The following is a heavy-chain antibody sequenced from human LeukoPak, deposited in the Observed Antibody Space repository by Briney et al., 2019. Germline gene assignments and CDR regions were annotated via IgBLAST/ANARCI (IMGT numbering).Heavy chain of an antibody. CDR2: IIPIFGKT. D-gene: IGHD1-7*01. CDR1: GGSFSSYA. CDR3: ARGFHPQLQVHRY. J-gene: IGHJ4*02. Sequence: GASVKVSCQASGGSFSSYAYNWVRQAPGQGLEWMGGIIPIFGKTNYAQKFQGRVTISADDSRSTAYMELSSLTFEDTAVYYCARGFHPQLQVHRYWGQGTLVAVPS. V-gene: IGHV1-69*13.